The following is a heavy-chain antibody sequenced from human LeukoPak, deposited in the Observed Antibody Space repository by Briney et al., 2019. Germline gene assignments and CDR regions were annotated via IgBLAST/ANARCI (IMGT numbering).Heavy chain of an antibody. CDR2: IYYSGST. D-gene: IGHD3-10*01. V-gene: IGHV4-59*01. CDR3: ARAIFGSGSYYIID. CDR1: GGSISSYY. Sequence: SETLSLTCTVSGGSISSYYWSWIRQPPGKGLEWIGYIYYSGSTNYNPSLKSRVTISVDTSKNQFSLKLSSVTAADTAVYYCARAIFGSGSYYIIDWSQGTLVTVSS. J-gene: IGHJ4*02.